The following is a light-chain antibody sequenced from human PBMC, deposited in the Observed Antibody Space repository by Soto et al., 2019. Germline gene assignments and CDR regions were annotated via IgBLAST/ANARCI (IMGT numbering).Light chain of an antibody. CDR1: QSVRTN. Sequence: EVMMPQFPATVSVTAGARFSLSCGASQSVRTNLAWYQQRPGQANRLLIHYASTRASGVPARFSGSGSGTNFTLAIDSLQSEDFAIYYCKKYAYWPETVGHGTKVDIK. V-gene: IGKV3-15*01. J-gene: IGKJ1*01. CDR2: YAS. CDR3: KKYAYWPET.